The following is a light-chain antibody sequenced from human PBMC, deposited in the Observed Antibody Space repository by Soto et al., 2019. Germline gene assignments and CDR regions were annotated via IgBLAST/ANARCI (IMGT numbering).Light chain of an antibody. J-gene: IGLJ3*02. CDR2: DVN. CDR1: IDDVGGYDS. V-gene: IGLV2-14*01. CDR3: CSYTTYTTVV. Sequence: QLVLTQPASVSGSPGQSITISCTGSIDDVGGYDSVSWYQQHPGKVPKLIIYDVNNRPSGVSDRFSGSKSGYTATLTISGLQADDEADYYCCSYTTYTTVVFGGGTKLTVL.